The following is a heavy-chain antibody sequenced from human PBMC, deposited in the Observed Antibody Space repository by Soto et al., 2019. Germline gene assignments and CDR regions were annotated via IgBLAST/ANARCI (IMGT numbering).Heavy chain of an antibody. J-gene: IGHJ5*02. D-gene: IGHD2-2*01. V-gene: IGHV3-30*18. Sequence: QVQLVESGGGVVQPGRSLRLSCAASGFTFSSYGMHWVRQAPGKGLEWVAVISYGGSNKYYADYVKCLFNISRDNCKKTLYLQMNNLRAEDTAVYYWAKDTCIITISYRLFNLFDPGGQGTLVTVSS. CDR3: AKDTCIITISYRLFNLFDP. CDR1: GFTFSSYG. CDR2: ISYGGSNK.